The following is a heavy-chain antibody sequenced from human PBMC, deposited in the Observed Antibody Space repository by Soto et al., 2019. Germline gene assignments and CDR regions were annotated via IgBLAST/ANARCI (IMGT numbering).Heavy chain of an antibody. D-gene: IGHD6-13*01. Sequence: SETLSLTCIVSGGSISEKYWNWVRQPPGKGLEWIGLIFANGHTDYNPSLKSRVTMSVDASKNQFSLRLTSMTAADTAVYYCVARLAASGLNWLDPWGRGTLVTVSS. CDR1: GGSISEKY. V-gene: IGHV4-4*07. CDR3: VARLAASGLNWLDP. J-gene: IGHJ5*02. CDR2: IFANGHT.